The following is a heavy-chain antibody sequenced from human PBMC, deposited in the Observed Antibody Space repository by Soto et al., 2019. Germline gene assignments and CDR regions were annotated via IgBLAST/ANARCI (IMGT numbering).Heavy chain of an antibody. CDR3: ARPFNPGYDFWSGYAKPYYYYGMDV. V-gene: IGHV4-39*01. CDR2: IYYSGST. Sequence: SETLSLTCTVSGGSISSSSYYWGWIRQPPGKGLEWIGSIYYSGSTYYNTSLKSRINISVDTSKNQISLKLRSVTAADTTEKNCARPFNPGYDFWSGYAKPYYYYGMDVWGQGTTVT. D-gene: IGHD3-3*01. J-gene: IGHJ6*02. CDR1: GGSISSSSYY.